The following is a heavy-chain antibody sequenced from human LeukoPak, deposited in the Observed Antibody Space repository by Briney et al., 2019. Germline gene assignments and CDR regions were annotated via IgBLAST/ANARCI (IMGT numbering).Heavy chain of an antibody. CDR3: ARGGILWFGELGGIDY. V-gene: IGHV4-61*02. D-gene: IGHD3-10*01. Sequence: KASETLSLTCTVSGDSISSGSYYWSWIRQPAGKGLEWIGRIYTSGSTNYNPSLKSRVTISVGTSKNQFSLKLSSVTAADTAVYYCARGGILWFGELGGIDYWGQGTLVTVSS. CDR2: IYTSGST. J-gene: IGHJ4*02. CDR1: GDSISSGSYY.